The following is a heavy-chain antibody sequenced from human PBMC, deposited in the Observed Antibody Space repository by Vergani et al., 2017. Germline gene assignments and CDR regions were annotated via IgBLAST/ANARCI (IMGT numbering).Heavy chain of an antibody. D-gene: IGHD5-18*01. Sequence: QVQLVQSGAEVKKPGSSVKVSCKTSGGTFKSNTFSWVRQAPGQGLEWMGGIIPIFGTANYAQKFQGRVTITADESTSTAYMELSSLRSEDTAVYYCARVGYSYGYRIYYYYGMDVWGQGTTVTVSS. CDR2: IIPIFGTA. CDR3: ARVGYSYGYRIYYYYGMDV. CDR1: GGTFKSNT. V-gene: IGHV1-69*01. J-gene: IGHJ6*02.